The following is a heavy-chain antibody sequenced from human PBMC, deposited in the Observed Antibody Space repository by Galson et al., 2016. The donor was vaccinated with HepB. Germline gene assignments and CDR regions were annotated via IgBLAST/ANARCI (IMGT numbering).Heavy chain of an antibody. CDR3: ARIRYCTDDLCLGGMDV. V-gene: IGHV1-18*01. D-gene: IGHD2-8*01. CDR1: GYTFKTFD. CDR2: ISPFNGNT. J-gene: IGHJ6*02. Sequence: SVKVSCKASGYTFKTFDISWVRQAPGQGLEWMGWISPFNGNTKYTQKLQGRVTMTTDTSTSTAYMELRSLTSDDTAVYYCARIRYCTDDLCLGGMDVWGQGTTVTVSS.